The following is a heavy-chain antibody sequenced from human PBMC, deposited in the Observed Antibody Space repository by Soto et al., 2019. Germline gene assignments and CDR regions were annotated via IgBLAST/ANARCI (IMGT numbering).Heavy chain of an antibody. CDR3: ARGSGIAAYNWFDP. V-gene: IGHV4-39*01. CDR2: IYYSGST. Sequence: SETLSLTCTVSGGSISSSSYYWGWIRQPPGKGLEWIGSIYYSGSTYYNPSLKSRVTISVDTSKNQFSLKLSSVTAADTAVCYCARGSGIAAYNWFDPWGQGTLVTVS. CDR1: GGSISSSSYY. D-gene: IGHD6-13*01. J-gene: IGHJ5*02.